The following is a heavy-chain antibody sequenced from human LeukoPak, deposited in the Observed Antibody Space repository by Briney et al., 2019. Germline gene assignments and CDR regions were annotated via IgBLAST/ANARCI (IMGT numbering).Heavy chain of an antibody. CDR2: VYYSGST. Sequence: PSETLSLTCAVYGGSFSGYYWGWIRQPPGKGLEGIGSVYYSGSTYYNPSLKSGGTISVDTSKNQFSLKLSSVTAADTAVYYCARGVRGAYGSGSWYYMDVCGKGTTVTVSS. V-gene: IGHV4-34*01. J-gene: IGHJ6*03. CDR1: GGSFSGYY. CDR3: ARGVRGAYGSGSWYYMDV. D-gene: IGHD3-10*01.